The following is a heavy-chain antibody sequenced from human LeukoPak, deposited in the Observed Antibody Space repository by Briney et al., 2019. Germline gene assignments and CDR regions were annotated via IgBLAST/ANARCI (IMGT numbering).Heavy chain of an antibody. CDR2: ILFDRSNK. J-gene: IGHJ5*02. Sequence: PGGSLRLNCSACGFTCSSYSMHRDPQAPGQGLVGGTFILFDRSNKDYADSVKGRFTISRDNSKNTLYLQMNSLRAEDTAVYYCAKDHPRSRGYNNVTWFDPWGQGTLVTVSS. V-gene: IGHV3-30*02. CDR3: AKDHPRSRGYNNVTWFDP. CDR1: GFTCSSYS. D-gene: IGHD5-18*01.